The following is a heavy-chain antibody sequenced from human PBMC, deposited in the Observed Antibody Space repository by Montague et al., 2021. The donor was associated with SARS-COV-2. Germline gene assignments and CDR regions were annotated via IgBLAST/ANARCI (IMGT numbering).Heavy chain of an antibody. CDR3: ATSSYDFWSGYTQGGNWFDP. CDR2: IYHSRST. V-gene: IGHV4-4*02. CDR1: GGSISSSNW. D-gene: IGHD3-3*01. J-gene: IGHJ5*02. Sequence: SETLSLTCAVSGGSISSSNWWSWVRQPPGKGLEWIEEIYHSRSTDYNPSLKSRVTISVDKSKNQFSLKLSSVTAADTAVYYCATSSYDFWSGYTQGGNWFDPWGQGTLVTVSS.